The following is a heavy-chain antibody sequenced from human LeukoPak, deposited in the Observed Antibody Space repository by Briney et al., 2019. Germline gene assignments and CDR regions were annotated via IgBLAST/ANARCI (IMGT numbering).Heavy chain of an antibody. CDR1: GFTFSSYW. CDR2: ITDDGSST. J-gene: IGHJ4*02. CDR3: ATDGTHGDFDY. V-gene: IGHV3-74*01. D-gene: IGHD1-7*01. Sequence: PGGSLRLSCAASGFTFSSYWAHWVRQAPGKGLVWVSRITDDGSSTNYADSVKGRFTISRDNAKNTLYLQMNSLTAEDTAVYYCATDGTHGDFDYWGQGTLATVSS.